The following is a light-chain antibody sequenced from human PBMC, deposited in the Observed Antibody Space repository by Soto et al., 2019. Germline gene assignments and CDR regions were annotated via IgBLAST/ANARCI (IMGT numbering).Light chain of an antibody. Sequence: QSVMTQPPSVSAAPGQKVTISCSGSSSNIGGNSVSWYQQLPGTAPKLLIYDDNKRPSGIPLRFSGSKSGTSATLGITGFQTGDEADYYCCSYVGATTYVFGSGTKLTVL. V-gene: IGLV1-51*01. CDR1: SSNIGGNS. J-gene: IGLJ1*01. CDR2: DDN. CDR3: CSYVGATTYV.